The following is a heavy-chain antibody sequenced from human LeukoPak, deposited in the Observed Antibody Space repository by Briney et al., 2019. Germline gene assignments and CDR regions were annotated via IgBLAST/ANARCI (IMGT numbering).Heavy chain of an antibody. CDR3: ARDESSGWYVGFDY. J-gene: IGHJ4*02. D-gene: IGHD6-19*01. V-gene: IGHV1-18*04. CDR2: ISAYNGNT. CDR1: GHTFTGYY. Sequence: RASVKVSCKASGHTFTGYYMHWVRQAPGQGLEWMGWISAYNGNTNYAQKLQGRVTMTTDTSTSTAYMELRSLRSDDTAVYYCARDESSGWYVGFDYWGQGTLVTVSS.